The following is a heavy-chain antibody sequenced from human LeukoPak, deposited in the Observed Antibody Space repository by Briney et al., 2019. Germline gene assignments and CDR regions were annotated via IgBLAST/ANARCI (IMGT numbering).Heavy chain of an antibody. D-gene: IGHD2-2*03. CDR1: GFTFSNYA. CDR2: LNGGRT. J-gene: IGHJ4*02. CDR3: VKEVTGYGYFDY. Sequence: GGSLRLSCVASGFTFSNYAMSWVRQAPGKGLEWIAALNGGRTFFQYSVRGRFTISRDNSKNTLYLQLNSLRGDDTAVYYCVKEVTGYGYFDYWGRGTLVTVSS. V-gene: IGHV3-23*01.